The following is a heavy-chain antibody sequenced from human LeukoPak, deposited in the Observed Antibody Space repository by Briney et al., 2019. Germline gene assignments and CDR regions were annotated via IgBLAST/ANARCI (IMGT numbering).Heavy chain of an antibody. Sequence: LETLSLTCTVSGGSISSSYWSWIRQPPGKGLEWIGYIYYSGSTSYNPSLKSRVTISVDTSKNQFSLKLNSVTAADTAVYYCARQGPLTTAVTTRTNPFDYWGQGTLVTVSS. CDR1: GGSISSSY. J-gene: IGHJ4*02. V-gene: IGHV4-59*08. CDR3: ARQGPLTTAVTTRTNPFDY. D-gene: IGHD4-11*01. CDR2: IYYSGST.